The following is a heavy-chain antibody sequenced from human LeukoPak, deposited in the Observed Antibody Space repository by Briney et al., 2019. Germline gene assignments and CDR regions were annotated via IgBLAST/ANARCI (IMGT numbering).Heavy chain of an antibody. J-gene: IGHJ4*02. CDR3: AREAKAFDY. CDR2: ISSKGGSR. V-gene: IGHV3-64*01. CDR1: GFNFSSHA. Sequence: QAGGSLRLSCAASGFNFSSHALHWVRQAPGKGLEFVSSISSKGGSRFYGKSVKGRFTISRDNSKNTLFLQMGSLRAEDTAVYYCAREAKAFDYWGQGTLVTVSS.